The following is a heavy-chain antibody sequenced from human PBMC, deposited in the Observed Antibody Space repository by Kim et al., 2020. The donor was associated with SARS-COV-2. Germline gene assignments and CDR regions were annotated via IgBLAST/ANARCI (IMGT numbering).Heavy chain of an antibody. D-gene: IGHD3-10*01. Sequence: NPSLKSRVTISLDTSKNQFSLKLSSVTAADTAVYYCARAPLWFGDYYFDYWGQGTLVTVSS. V-gene: IGHV4-61*02. CDR3: ARAPLWFGDYYFDY. J-gene: IGHJ4*02.